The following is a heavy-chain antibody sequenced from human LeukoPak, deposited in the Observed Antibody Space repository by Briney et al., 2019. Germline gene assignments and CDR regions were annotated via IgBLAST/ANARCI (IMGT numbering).Heavy chain of an antibody. CDR3: ARGDGSGSLLGYYYYGMDV. D-gene: IGHD3-10*01. CDR2: IGTAGDT. J-gene: IGHJ6*02. V-gene: IGHV3-13*01. CDR1: GFTFSSYD. Sequence: GRSLRLSCAASGFTFSSYDMHWVRQATGKGLEWVSAIGTAGDTYYPGSVKGRFTISRENAKNSLYLQMNSLRAGDTAVYYCARGDGSGSLLGYYYYGMDVWGQGTTVTVSS.